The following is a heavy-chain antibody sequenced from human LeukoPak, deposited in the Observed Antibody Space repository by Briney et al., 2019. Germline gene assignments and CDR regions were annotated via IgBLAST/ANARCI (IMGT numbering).Heavy chain of an antibody. Sequence: GASVKVSCKASGGTFSSYAISWVRQAPGQGLEWMGRIIPILGIANYAQKFQGRVTITADKSTSTAYMELSSLRSEDTAVYYCARIVATTEGGFDYWGQGTLVTVSS. V-gene: IGHV1-69*04. CDR1: GGTFSSYA. CDR3: ARIVATTEGGFDY. CDR2: IIPILGIA. J-gene: IGHJ4*02. D-gene: IGHD5-12*01.